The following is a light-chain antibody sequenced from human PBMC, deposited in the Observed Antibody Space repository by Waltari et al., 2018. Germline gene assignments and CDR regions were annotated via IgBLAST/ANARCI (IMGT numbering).Light chain of an antibody. Sequence: EIVLTQSPGTLSLSPGVRATLSCRASQSIGRYLAWYQQKPDQAPRLLIYGASNRATGIPDRFSGSGSGTDFSLTISRLEPEDFTVYYCQNHERLPATFGQGTKVEIK. CDR2: GAS. CDR3: QNHERLPAT. CDR1: QSIGRY. J-gene: IGKJ1*01. V-gene: IGKV3-20*01.